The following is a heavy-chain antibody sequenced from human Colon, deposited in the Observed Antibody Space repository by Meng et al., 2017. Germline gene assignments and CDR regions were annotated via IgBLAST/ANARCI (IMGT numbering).Heavy chain of an antibody. CDR1: GERVSSNTAA. CDR2: TYYRSKWYN. CDR3: ARDHGYSYGLPLDY. D-gene: IGHD5-18*01. V-gene: IGHV6-1*01. Sequence: QVQLQQSGQGLVKPSQTRSLTCVISGERVSSNTAAWNWIRQSPSRGLEWLGRTYYRSKWYNEYAVSVKSRMTFNADTSKNQVSLQVNSVTPEDTAVYYCARDHGYSYGLPLDYWGQGILVTVSS. J-gene: IGHJ4*02.